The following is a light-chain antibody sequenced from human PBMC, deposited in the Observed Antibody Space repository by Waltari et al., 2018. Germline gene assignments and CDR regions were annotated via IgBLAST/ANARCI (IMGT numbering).Light chain of an antibody. CDR3: QHYLKLPVT. V-gene: IGKV3-20*01. J-gene: IGKJ1*01. CDR2: GAS. CDR1: QSVSRS. Sequence: SCRASQSVSRSLAWYQQKPGQAPKLLIYGASTMATGIPDRFSGSGSGTDFSFTISRLEPDDIAVYYCQHYLKLPVTFGQGTTVEI.